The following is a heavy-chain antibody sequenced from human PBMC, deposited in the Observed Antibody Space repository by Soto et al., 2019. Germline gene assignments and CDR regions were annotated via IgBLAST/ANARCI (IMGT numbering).Heavy chain of an antibody. CDR1: GFTFSTYA. D-gene: IGHD6-13*01. V-gene: IGHV3-23*01. CDR2: IISSGGST. J-gene: IGHJ1*01. CDR3: AKAEGSSYGTEYSQH. Sequence: EVQLLESGGGLVQPGGALRLSCAASGFTFSTYAMNWVRQAPGKGLEWVSLIISSGGSTYYADSVKGRFTISRDNSKNTLYLQMNSLRADGTAVYYCAKAEGSSYGTEYSQHWGQGTLVTVSS.